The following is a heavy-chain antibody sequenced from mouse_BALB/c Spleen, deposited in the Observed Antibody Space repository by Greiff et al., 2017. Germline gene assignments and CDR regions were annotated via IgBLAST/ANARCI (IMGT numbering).Heavy chain of an antibody. V-gene: IGHV5-6-5*01. Sequence: EVKLVESGGGLVKPGGSLKLSCAASGFTFSSYAMSWVRQTPEKRLEWVASISSGGSTYYPDSVKGRFTNSRDNARNILYLQMSSLRSEDTAMYYCARGVYYGSPWFAYWGQGTLVTVSA. J-gene: IGHJ3*01. CDR3: ARGVYYGSPWFAY. CDR1: GFTFSSYA. D-gene: IGHD2-2*01. CDR2: ISSGGST.